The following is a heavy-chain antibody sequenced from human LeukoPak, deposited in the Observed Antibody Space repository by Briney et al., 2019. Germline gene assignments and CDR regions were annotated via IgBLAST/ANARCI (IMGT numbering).Heavy chain of an antibody. CDR3: ASYYGHYTRNWMDT. D-gene: IGHD4-17*01. CDR1: GYTFADYY. CDR2: IHTNSGDT. V-gene: IGHV1-2*02. J-gene: IGHJ5*02. Sequence: ASVKVSCKASGYTFADYYMHWVRQAPGQGLERMGWIHTNSGDTKSAQRFQGRVTMTRDTSISTAYMELTRLTSDDTAVYYCASYYGHYTRNWMDTWGQGTLVTVSS.